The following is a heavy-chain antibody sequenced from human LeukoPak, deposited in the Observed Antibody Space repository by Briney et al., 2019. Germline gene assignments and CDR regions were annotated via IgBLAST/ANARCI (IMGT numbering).Heavy chain of an antibody. CDR3: TTAPLVVVITSGGY. Sequence: GGSLGLSCAASGFTFSNAWMSWVRQAPGKGLEWVGRIKSKTDGGTTDYAAPVKGRFTISRDDSKNTLYLQMNSLKTEDTAVYYCTTAPLVVVITSGGYWGQGTLVTVSS. V-gene: IGHV3-15*01. CDR2: IKSKTDGGTT. J-gene: IGHJ4*02. CDR1: GFTFSNAW. D-gene: IGHD3-22*01.